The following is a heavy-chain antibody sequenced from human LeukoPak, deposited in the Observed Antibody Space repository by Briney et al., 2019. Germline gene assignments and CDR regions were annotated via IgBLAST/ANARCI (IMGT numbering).Heavy chain of an antibody. D-gene: IGHD1-26*01. Sequence: ASVKVSCKASGFTFTSSAVQWVRQARGQRLEWIGWIVVGSGNTNYAQKFQERVTITRDMSTSTACMELSSLRSEDTAVYYCAADRVVGASPPSWENYWGQGTLVTVSS. J-gene: IGHJ4*02. V-gene: IGHV1-58*01. CDR1: GFTFTSSA. CDR2: IVVGSGNT. CDR3: AADRVVGASPPSWENY.